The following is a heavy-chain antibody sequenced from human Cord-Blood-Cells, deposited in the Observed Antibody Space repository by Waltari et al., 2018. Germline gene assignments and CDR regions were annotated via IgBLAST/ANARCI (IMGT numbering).Heavy chain of an antibody. CDR2: ISISSSYI. Sequence: EVQLVESGGGLVKPGGSLTLSCAASGFTFSSYGLNWVRQAPGKVLEWVSSISISSSYIDYADSVKGRFTISVDNAKNSLYLQMNSLRAEDTAVYYCAREGGVWYFDLWGRGTLVTVSS. CDR3: AREGGVWYFDL. D-gene: IGHD3-16*01. J-gene: IGHJ2*01. CDR1: GFTFSSYG. V-gene: IGHV3-21*01.